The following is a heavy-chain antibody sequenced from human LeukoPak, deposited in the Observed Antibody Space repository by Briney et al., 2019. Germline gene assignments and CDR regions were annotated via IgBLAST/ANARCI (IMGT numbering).Heavy chain of an antibody. CDR1: GGSITNYY. J-gene: IGHJ4*02. CDR2: IYYSGST. CDR3: ARLVSGVVYFDS. D-gene: IGHD6-19*01. Sequence: SETLSLTCTVSGGSITNYYWSWIRQPPGKGLEWIGYIYYSGSTNYNPSLKSRVTISLDTSKNQFSLRLSSVTAADTAVYYCARLVSGVVYFDSWGQGTLVTVSS. V-gene: IGHV4-59*08.